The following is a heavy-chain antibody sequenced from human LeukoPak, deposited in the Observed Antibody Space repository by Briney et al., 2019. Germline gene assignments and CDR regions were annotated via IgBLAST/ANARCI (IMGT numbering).Heavy chain of an antibody. J-gene: IGHJ5*02. CDR1: GGSISSGSCY. V-gene: IGHV4-61*02. Sequence: SETLSLTCTVSGGSISSGSCYWNCIRQPAGKGLEWIGRIYTSGSTNYNPSLKSRVTISVDTSKNQFSLKLSSVTAADTAVYYCARHVLKVTLFDWLLYSWFDPWGRGTLVTVSS. CDR2: IYTSGST. CDR3: ARHVLKVTLFDWLLYSWFDP. D-gene: IGHD3-9*01.